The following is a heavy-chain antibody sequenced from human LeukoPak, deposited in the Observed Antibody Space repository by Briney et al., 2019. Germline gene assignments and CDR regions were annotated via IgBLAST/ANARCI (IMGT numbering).Heavy chain of an antibody. J-gene: IGHJ3*02. CDR2: INPNSGGT. V-gene: IGHV1-2*02. CDR1: GYTFTAYY. CDR3: ARDYYDSSGFGAFDI. Sequence: VASVKVSCKASGYTFTAYYMHWVRQAPGQGLEWMGWINPNSGGTNYAQKFQGRVTMTRDTSISTAYMELSRLRSDDTAVYYCARDYYDSSGFGAFDIWGQGPMVTVSS. D-gene: IGHD3-22*01.